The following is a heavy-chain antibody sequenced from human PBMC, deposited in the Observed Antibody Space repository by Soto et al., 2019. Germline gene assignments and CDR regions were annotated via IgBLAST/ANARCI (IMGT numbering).Heavy chain of an antibody. CDR3: ARALLSYYYDSSGHYTPRDY. Sequence: SETLSLTCAVYGGSFSGYYWSWIRQPPGKGLEWIGEINHSGSTNYNPSLKSRVTISVDTSKNQFSLKLSSVTAADTAVYYCARALLSYYYDSSGHYTPRDYWGQGTLVTVSS. V-gene: IGHV4-34*01. J-gene: IGHJ4*02. CDR2: INHSGST. D-gene: IGHD3-22*01. CDR1: GGSFSGYY.